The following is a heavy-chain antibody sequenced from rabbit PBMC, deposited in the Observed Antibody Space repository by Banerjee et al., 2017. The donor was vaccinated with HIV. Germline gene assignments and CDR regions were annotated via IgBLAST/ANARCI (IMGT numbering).Heavy chain of an antibody. CDR1: GFSLSSYA. CDR2: IYPGTSGST. J-gene: IGHJ4*01. CDR3: ARTVPAWSHYTDGYDNYPYPIYLNL. V-gene: IGHV1S47*01. Sequence: QEQLVESGGGLVQPEGSLTLTCTVSGFSLSSYAMCWVRQAPGKGLEWIGCIYPGTSGSTYYASWAKGRFTITRSTSLNTVTLQMTSLTVADTATYFCARTVPAWSHYTDGYDNYPYPIYLNLWGPGTLVTVS. D-gene: IGHD6-1*01.